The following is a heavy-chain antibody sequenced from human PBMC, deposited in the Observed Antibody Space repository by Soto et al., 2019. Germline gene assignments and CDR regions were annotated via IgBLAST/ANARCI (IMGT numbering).Heavy chain of an antibody. V-gene: IGHV3-23*01. CDR1: GYNFGSYA. J-gene: IGHJ4*02. Sequence: DVHLLESGGGLVQPGGSLRLSCVASGYNFGSYAMMWVRQAPGKGLEWISTIGGGGIGSYYADSVKSRFTISRDNSKNTLYLQMNGLRAEDTGVYYCAKDPRLELRGVDSWGQGTQVTVSS. D-gene: IGHD1-7*01. CDR2: IGGGGIGS. CDR3: AKDPRLELRGVDS.